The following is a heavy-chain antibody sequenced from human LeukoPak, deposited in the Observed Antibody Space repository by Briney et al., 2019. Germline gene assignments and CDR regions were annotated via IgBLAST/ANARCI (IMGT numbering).Heavy chain of an antibody. CDR3: ARDRPQQLSNWFDP. J-gene: IGHJ5*02. D-gene: IGHD6-13*01. V-gene: IGHV1-69*13. CDR2: IIPIFGTA. CDR1: GGTFSSYA. Sequence: SVKVSCKASGGTFSSYAISWVRQAPGQGLEWMGGIIPIFGTANYAQKFQGRVTITADESTSTAYMELSSLRSEDTAVYYCARDRPQQLSNWFDPWGQGTLVTVSS.